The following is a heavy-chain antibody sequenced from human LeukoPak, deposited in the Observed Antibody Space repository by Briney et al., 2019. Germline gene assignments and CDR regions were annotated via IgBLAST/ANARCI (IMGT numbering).Heavy chain of an antibody. CDR3: AGGGWYYFDY. D-gene: IGHD6-19*01. V-gene: IGHV3-30*02. CDR2: IRYDGSNK. Sequence: GGSLRLSCAASGFTFSSYGMQWVRQAPGKGLEWVAFIRYDGSNKYYADSVKGRFTISRDNSKNTLYLQMNSLRAEDTAVYYCAGGGWYYFDYWGQGTLVTVSS. CDR1: GFTFSSYG. J-gene: IGHJ4*02.